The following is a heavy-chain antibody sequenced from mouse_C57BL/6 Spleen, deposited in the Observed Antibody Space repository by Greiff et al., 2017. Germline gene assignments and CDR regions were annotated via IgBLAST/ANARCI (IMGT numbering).Heavy chain of an antibody. J-gene: IGHJ2*01. CDR2: IDPSDSYT. CDR3: ARAEDYDEKVYFGY. CDR1: GYTFTSYW. D-gene: IGHD2-4*01. V-gene: IGHV1-69*01. Sequence: QVQLKQPGAELVMPGASVKLSCKASGYTFTSYWMHWVKQRPGQGLEWIGEIDPSDSYTNYNQKFKGKSTLTLDKSSSTAYMQLSSLTSEDSAVYYCARAEDYDEKVYFGYWGQGTTLTVSS.